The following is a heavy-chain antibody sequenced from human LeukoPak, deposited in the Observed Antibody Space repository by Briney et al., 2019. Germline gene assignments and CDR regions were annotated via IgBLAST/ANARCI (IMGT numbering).Heavy chain of an antibody. D-gene: IGHD3-16*02. CDR2: TYYRSTNWYT. V-gene: IGHV6-1*01. J-gene: IGHJ6*02. CDR3: ARVEDHRNKHWEFGMDV. Sequence: SQTLSLTCTISGDTVSSTSADWNWVRQSPSRGLEWLGRTYYRSTNWYTNYPVSLRSRITINPDTSKNQFSLHLNSVTPDDTAVYFCARVEDHRNKHWEFGMDVWGQGTTVIVSS. CDR1: GDTVSSTSAD.